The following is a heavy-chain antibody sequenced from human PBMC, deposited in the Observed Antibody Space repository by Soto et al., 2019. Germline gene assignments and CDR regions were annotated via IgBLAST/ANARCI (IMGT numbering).Heavy chain of an antibody. CDR3: ATTSAAGKYYYGMDV. J-gene: IGHJ6*02. D-gene: IGHD6-13*01. V-gene: IGHV5-51*01. Sequence: GESLKISCKGSGYSFTSYWIGWVRQMPGKGLEWMGIIYPGDSNTRYSPSLQGQVTISVDRSISTAYLQWSSLKASDTAMYYCATTSAAGKYYYGMDVWGQGTTVTVSS. CDR1: GYSFTSYW. CDR2: IYPGDSNT.